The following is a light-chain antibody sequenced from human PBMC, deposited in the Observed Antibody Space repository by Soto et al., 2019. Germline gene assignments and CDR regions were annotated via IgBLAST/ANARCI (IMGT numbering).Light chain of an antibody. CDR3: QQRNNWPRT. V-gene: IGKV3-11*01. J-gene: IGKJ1*01. CDR1: QSVSIS. Sequence: EIVFTQSPATLSFSPGEKAILSCRPSQSVSISLAWFQQKPGQSPRLLIYDASNRATGIPARFSGSGSGTDFTLTISNLEPEDFAIYYCQQRNNWPRTFGQGTKV. CDR2: DAS.